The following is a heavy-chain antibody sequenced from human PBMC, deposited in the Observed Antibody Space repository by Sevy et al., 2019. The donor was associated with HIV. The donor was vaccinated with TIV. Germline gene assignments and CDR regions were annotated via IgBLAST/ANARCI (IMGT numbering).Heavy chain of an antibody. CDR3: ARLIGAVAGKRGAFFDY. D-gene: IGHD6-19*01. Sequence: ASVKVSCKASGYTFTSYGISWVRQAPGQGLEWMGWISAYNGNTNYAQKLQGRVTMTTDTSTSTAYMERRSLRSDDTAVYYCARLIGAVAGKRGAFFDYWGQGTLVTVSS. J-gene: IGHJ4*02. V-gene: IGHV1-18*01. CDR1: GYTFTSYG. CDR2: ISAYNGNT.